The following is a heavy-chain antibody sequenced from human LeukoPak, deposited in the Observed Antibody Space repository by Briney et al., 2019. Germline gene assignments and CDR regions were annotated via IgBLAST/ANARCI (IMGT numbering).Heavy chain of an antibody. Sequence: PGGSLRLSCAASGFTFSSYSMNWVRQAPGKGLEWVSSISTGSSYIYYADSVKGRFTISGDNAKNSLYLQMNSLRAEDTAVYYCAKDFGLAPAGGYYFDYWGQGTLVTVSS. J-gene: IGHJ4*02. CDR3: AKDFGLAPAGGYYFDY. CDR1: GFTFSSYS. D-gene: IGHD3/OR15-3a*01. V-gene: IGHV3-21*01. CDR2: ISTGSSYI.